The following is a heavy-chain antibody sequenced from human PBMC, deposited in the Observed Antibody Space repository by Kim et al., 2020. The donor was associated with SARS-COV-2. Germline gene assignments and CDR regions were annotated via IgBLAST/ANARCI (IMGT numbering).Heavy chain of an antibody. CDR3: ARVFDYGSDFDY. J-gene: IGHJ4*02. D-gene: IGHD3-10*01. CDR2: ISSSSSYT. Sequence: GGSLRLSCAASGFTFSDYYMSWIRQAPGKGLEWVSYISSSSSYTNYADSVKGRFTISRDNARNSLYLQMNSLRAEDTAVYYCARVFDYGSDFDYWGQGTLVTVSS. CDR1: GFTFSDYY. V-gene: IGHV3-11*06.